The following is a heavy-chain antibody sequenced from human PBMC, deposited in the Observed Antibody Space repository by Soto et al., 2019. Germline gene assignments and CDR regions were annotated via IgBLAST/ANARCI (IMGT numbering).Heavy chain of an antibody. CDR2: INHSGST. J-gene: IGHJ5*02. Sequence: PSETLSLTCAVDGGSFSGYYWGWIRQPPGKGLEWIGEINHSGSTNYNPSLKSRVTISVDTSKNQFSLKLSSVTAADTAVYYCARVGYYSNKFGPWGQGTLVTVSS. D-gene: IGHD4-4*01. CDR1: GGSFSGYY. CDR3: ARVGYYSNKFGP. V-gene: IGHV4-34*01.